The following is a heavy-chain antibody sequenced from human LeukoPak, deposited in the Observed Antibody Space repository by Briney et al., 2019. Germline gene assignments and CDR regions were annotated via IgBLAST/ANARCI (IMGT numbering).Heavy chain of an antibody. J-gene: IGHJ4*02. D-gene: IGHD1-26*01. V-gene: IGHV4-38-2*02. Sequence: SETLSLTCTVSNYSISSGYYWGWVRQSPGKGLEWIGSVYYSGTTYDNPSLKSRVTISVDTSKNQFSLKLSSVTAADTAVYYCARNSDSGSYYGVDYWGQGTLVTVSS. CDR1: NYSISSGYY. CDR3: ARNSDSGSYYGVDY. CDR2: VYYSGTT.